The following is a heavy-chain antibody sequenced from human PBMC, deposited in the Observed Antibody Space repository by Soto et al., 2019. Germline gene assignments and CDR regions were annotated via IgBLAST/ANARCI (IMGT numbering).Heavy chain of an antibody. V-gene: IGHV4-39*01. CDR1: GGSISSYY. J-gene: IGHJ4*02. CDR3: ARLYGVSPNYYFDY. Sequence: SETLSLTCTVSGGSISSYYWSWIRQPPGKGLEWIGSIYYSGSTNYNPSLKSRVTISVDTSKNQFSLKLSSVTAADTAVYYCARLYGVSPNYYFDYWGQGTLVTVSS. CDR2: IYYSGST. D-gene: IGHD2-8*01.